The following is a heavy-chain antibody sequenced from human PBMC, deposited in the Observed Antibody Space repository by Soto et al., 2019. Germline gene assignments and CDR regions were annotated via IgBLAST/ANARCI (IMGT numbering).Heavy chain of an antibody. CDR1: GYTFTSYG. CDR2: ISAYNGNT. Sequence: ASVKVSCEASGYTFTSYGISWVRQAPGQGLEWMGWISAYNGNTNYAQKLRGRVTMTTDTSTSTAYMELRSLRSDDTAVYYCARVIDDFWSGYSPSWIDYWGQGTLVTVSS. J-gene: IGHJ4*02. V-gene: IGHV1-18*01. CDR3: ARVIDDFWSGYSPSWIDY. D-gene: IGHD3-3*01.